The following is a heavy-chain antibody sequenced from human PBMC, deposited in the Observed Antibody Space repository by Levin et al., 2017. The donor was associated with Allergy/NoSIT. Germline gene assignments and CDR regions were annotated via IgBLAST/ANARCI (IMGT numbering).Heavy chain of an antibody. V-gene: IGHV3-15*01. CDR2: IKSKTDGGTT. CDR3: TTEDYDFWSGYYMSDY. Sequence: GESLKISCAASGFTFSNAWMSWVRQAPGKGLEWVGRIKSKTDGGTTDYAAPVKGRFTISRDDSKNTLYLQMNSLKTEDTAVYYCTTEDYDFWSGYYMSDYWGQGTLVTVSS. D-gene: IGHD3-3*01. J-gene: IGHJ4*02. CDR1: GFTFSNAW.